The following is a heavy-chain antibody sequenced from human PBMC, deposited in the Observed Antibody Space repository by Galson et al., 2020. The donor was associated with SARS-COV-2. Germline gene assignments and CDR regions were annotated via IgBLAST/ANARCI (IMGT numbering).Heavy chain of an antibody. CDR1: GYSFTSYW. Sequence: GESLKISCKGSGYSFTSYWIGWVRQMPGKGLEWMGIIYPGDSDTRYSPSFQGQVTISADKSISTAYLQWSSLKASDTAMYYCARHQYRYSGSYYYYYGMDVWGQGTTVTVSS. J-gene: IGHJ6*02. CDR3: ARHQYRYSGSYYYYYGMDV. CDR2: IYPGDSDT. V-gene: IGHV5-51*01. D-gene: IGHD1-26*01.